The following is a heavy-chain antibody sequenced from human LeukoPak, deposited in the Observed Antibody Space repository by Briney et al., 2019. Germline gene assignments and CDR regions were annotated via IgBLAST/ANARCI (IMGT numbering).Heavy chain of an antibody. CDR3: TTVRYSSSWYGAYYYYYYMDV. D-gene: IGHD6-13*01. CDR1: GFTFSNAW. Sequence: GGSLRLSCAASGFTFSNAWMSWVRQAPGKGLEWVGRIKSKTDGGTTDYAAPVKGRFTISRDDSKNTLYLQMNSLKTEDTAVYYCTTVRYSSSWYGAYYYYYYMDVWGKGTTVTVSS. CDR2: IKSKTDGGTT. J-gene: IGHJ6*03. V-gene: IGHV3-15*01.